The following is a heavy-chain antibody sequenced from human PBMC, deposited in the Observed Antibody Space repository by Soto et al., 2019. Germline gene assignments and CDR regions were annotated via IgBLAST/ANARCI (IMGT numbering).Heavy chain of an antibody. Sequence: EVQLLESGGGLVQPGGSLRLSCAASGFTFSNYAMSWVRQAPGKGLEWVSGISGSSGTTYYADSVKGRFTISRDNSKNTLVLQMNSLRAEDTAVYYCAKDSYGSGIHFYYYYYMDVWGKGTTVTVSS. CDR3: AKDSYGSGIHFYYYYYMDV. J-gene: IGHJ6*03. CDR2: ISGSSGTT. CDR1: GFTFSNYA. D-gene: IGHD3-10*01. V-gene: IGHV3-23*01.